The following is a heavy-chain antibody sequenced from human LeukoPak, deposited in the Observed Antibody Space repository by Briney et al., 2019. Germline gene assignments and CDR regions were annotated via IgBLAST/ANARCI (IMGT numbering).Heavy chain of an antibody. J-gene: IGHJ6*04. Sequence: PGGSLRLSCAASGFTFSDYYMSWVRQAPGKGLERVGFIRSKAYGVTTEHAASVKGRFTISRDDSKSIAYLQMNSLKTEDTAVYYCSRADYYGSGSPISLDVWGKGTTVTVSS. CDR3: SRADYYGSGSPISLDV. CDR1: GFTFSDYY. D-gene: IGHD3-10*01. CDR2: IRSKAYGVTT. V-gene: IGHV3-49*04.